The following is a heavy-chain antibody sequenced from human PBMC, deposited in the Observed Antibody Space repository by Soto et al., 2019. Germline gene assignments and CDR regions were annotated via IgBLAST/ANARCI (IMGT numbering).Heavy chain of an antibody. CDR3: ARQLSHICDS. CDR2: IKPGTSDI. CDR1: GYKFGSAW. D-gene: IGHD3-3*02. V-gene: IGHV5-51*01. Sequence: PGESLKISCKGVGYKFGSAWIGWVRQMPGKVLEWMGIIKPGTSDIRYSPSCRGHVTISADEAVSTAYLQWSSLKASDTAMYYCARQLSHICDSWGQGXLVTVYS. J-gene: IGHJ4*02.